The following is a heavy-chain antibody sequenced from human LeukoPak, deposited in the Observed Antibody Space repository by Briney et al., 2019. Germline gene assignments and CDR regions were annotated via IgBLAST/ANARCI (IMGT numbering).Heavy chain of an antibody. Sequence: ASVKVSCKASGGTFSSYAISWVRQAPGQGLEWMGGIIPIFGTANYAQKFQGRVTITTDESTSTAYMELSSLRSEDTAVYYCARDLGIVGATINRKYYYYYMDVWGKGTTVTVSS. CDR3: ARDLGIVGATINRKYYYYYMDV. CDR2: IIPIFGTA. J-gene: IGHJ6*03. V-gene: IGHV1-69*05. CDR1: GGTFSSYA. D-gene: IGHD1-26*01.